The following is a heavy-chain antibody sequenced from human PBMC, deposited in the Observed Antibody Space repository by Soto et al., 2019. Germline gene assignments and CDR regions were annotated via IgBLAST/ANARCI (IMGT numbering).Heavy chain of an antibody. Sequence: GGSLRLSCAASGCTFSSYWMSWVRQAPGKGLEWVANIKQDGSEKYYVDSVKGRFTISRDNAKNSLYLQMNSLRAEDTAVYYCARDPRLGPAATLLGPWFDPWGQGTLVTVSS. CDR1: GCTFSSYW. J-gene: IGHJ5*02. V-gene: IGHV3-7*03. D-gene: IGHD2-2*01. CDR3: ARDPRLGPAATLLGPWFDP. CDR2: IKQDGSEK.